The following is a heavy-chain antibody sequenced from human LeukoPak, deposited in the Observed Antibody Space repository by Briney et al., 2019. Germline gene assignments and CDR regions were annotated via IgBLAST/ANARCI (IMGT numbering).Heavy chain of an antibody. CDR3: ARTTMVRGVRRIYYYMDV. Sequence: SETLSLTCTVSGGSISSSSYYWGWIRQPPGKGLEWIGEINHSGSTNYNPSLESRVTISVDTSKNQFSLKLSSVTAADTAVYYCARTTMVRGVRRIYYYMDVWGKGTTVTISS. D-gene: IGHD3-10*01. CDR1: GGSISSSSYY. V-gene: IGHV4-39*07. J-gene: IGHJ6*03. CDR2: INHSGST.